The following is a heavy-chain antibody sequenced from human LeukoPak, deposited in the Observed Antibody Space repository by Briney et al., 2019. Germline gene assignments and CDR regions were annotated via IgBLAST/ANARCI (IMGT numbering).Heavy chain of an antibody. J-gene: IGHJ4*02. D-gene: IGHD6-6*01. Sequence: SETLSLTCAVYGGSFSGYYWSWIRQPPGKGLEWIGEINHSGSTNYSPSLKSRVTISVDTSKNQFSLKLSSVTAADTAVYYCARDQRGPYSSSSCLLYWGQGTLVTVSS. CDR1: GGSFSGYY. CDR3: ARDQRGPYSSSSCLLY. V-gene: IGHV4-34*01. CDR2: INHSGST.